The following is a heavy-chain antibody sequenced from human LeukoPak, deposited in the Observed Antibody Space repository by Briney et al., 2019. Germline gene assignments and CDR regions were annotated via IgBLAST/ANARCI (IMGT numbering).Heavy chain of an antibody. J-gene: IGHJ4*02. V-gene: IGHV4-59*01. CDR2: IYYSGST. CDR3: ARSSYGSGSYPSNFDY. Sequence: PSETLSLTCTVSGGSISSYYWSWIRQPPGKGLEWIGYIYYSGSTNYNPSLKSRVTISVDTSKNQFSLKLSSVTAADTAVYYCARSSYGSGSYPSNFDYWAREPWSPSPQ. D-gene: IGHD3-10*01. CDR1: GGSISSYY.